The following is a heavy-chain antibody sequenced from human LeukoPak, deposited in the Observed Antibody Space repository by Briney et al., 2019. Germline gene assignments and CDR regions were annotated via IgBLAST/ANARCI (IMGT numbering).Heavy chain of an antibody. D-gene: IGHD3-10*01. J-gene: IGHJ4*02. CDR3: AKESSGSYTPVYF. CDR2: ATSGGTT. V-gene: IGHV3-23*01. CDR1: GFTFSTYG. Sequence: LRLSCAASGFTFSTYGMTWVRQAPGKGMEWVSSATSGGTTLYTGSVRGRFTISRDNSKNTVYLQMNSLRDEDTALYYCAKESSGSYTPVYFWGQGTLVTVSS.